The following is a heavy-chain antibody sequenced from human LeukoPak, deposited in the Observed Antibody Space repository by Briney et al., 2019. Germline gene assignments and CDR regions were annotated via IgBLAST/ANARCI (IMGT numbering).Heavy chain of an antibody. CDR2: INHSGST. CDR1: GGSLSGYY. D-gene: IGHD3-3*02. J-gene: IGHJ5*02. V-gene: IGHV4-34*01. CDR3: ARPHFEHWFDP. Sequence: SETLSLTCAVYGGSLSGYYWSWIRQPPGKGLEWIGEINHSGSTNYNPSLKSRVTISVDTSKNQFSLKLSSVTAADTAVYYCARPHFEHWFDPWGQGTLVTVSS.